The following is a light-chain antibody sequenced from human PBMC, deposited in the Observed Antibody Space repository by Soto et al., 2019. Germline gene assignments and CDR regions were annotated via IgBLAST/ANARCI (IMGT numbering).Light chain of an antibody. CDR3: SSWDDSLNGYV. CDR1: GSNIGSNT. V-gene: IGLV1-44*01. J-gene: IGLJ1*01. Sequence: QSVLTQPPSASGTPGQRVTISCSGSGSNIGSNTVSWFLQLPGTAPKLLIYYNNQRPSGVPDRFSGSKSGTSASLAISGLQSEDEADFYCSSWDDSLNGYVFGTGTKLTIL. CDR2: YNN.